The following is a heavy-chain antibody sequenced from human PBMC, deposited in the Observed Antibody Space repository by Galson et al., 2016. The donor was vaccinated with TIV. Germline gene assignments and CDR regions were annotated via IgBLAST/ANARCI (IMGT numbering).Heavy chain of an antibody. Sequence: TLSLTCTVSGDSISRHDWTWIRQPPGKGLEWIGCISYSGGTNYNPSLKGRVSISLDTSENNFSLKLSSVTAAGTAVYYCVRYFEVVLGGFHWFDPWGQGTLVIVSS. V-gene: IGHV4-59*11. CDR2: ISYSGGT. D-gene: IGHD3-3*01. CDR3: VRYFEVVLGGFHWFDP. J-gene: IGHJ5*02. CDR1: GDSISRHD.